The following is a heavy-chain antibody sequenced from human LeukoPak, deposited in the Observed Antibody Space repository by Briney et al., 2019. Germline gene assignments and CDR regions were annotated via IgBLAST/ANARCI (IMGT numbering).Heavy chain of an antibody. D-gene: IGHD3-10*01. J-gene: IGHJ2*01. Sequence: TGGSLRLSCAASGFTFSSYAMTWVRQAPGKGLEWVSVISGGGDSTYYADSVKGRFTMSRDNSKNTLYLQMNSLRAEDTAVYYCAKGAYTMVRGVIKGWHFGLWGRGTLVTVTS. V-gene: IGHV3-23*01. CDR2: ISGGGDST. CDR3: AKGAYTMVRGVIKGWHFGL. CDR1: GFTFSSYA.